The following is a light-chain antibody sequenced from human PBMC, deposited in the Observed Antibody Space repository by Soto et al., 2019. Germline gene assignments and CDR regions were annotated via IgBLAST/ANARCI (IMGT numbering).Light chain of an antibody. CDR2: GAS. Sequence: EIVMTQSPATLSVFPGEKATPSCQASQSVSSTLAWYQQKPGQAPRLLIYGASTRATGIPARFSGSGSGTEFTLTISSLQSEDFAVYYCQQYNNWPPITFGQGTRLEIK. CDR3: QQYNNWPPIT. J-gene: IGKJ5*01. V-gene: IGKV3-15*01. CDR1: QSVSST.